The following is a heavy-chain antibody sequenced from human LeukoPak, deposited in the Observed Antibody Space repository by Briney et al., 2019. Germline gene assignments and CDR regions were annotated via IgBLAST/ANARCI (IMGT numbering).Heavy chain of an antibody. D-gene: IGHD4-17*01. CDR3: ARSTVTPPYYYYHMDV. CDR1: GGSISSYY. J-gene: IGHJ6*03. CDR2: IYYSGST. V-gene: IGHV4-59*01. Sequence: SETLSLTCTVSGGSISSYYWSWIRQPPGKGLEWIGYIYYSGSTNYNPSLKSRVTISVDTSKNQFSLKLSSVTAADTAVYYCARSTVTPPYYYYHMDVWGKGTTVTVSS.